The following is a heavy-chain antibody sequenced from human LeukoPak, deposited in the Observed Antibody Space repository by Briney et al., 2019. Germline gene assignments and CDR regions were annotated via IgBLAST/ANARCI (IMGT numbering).Heavy chain of an antibody. J-gene: IGHJ4*02. V-gene: IGHV3-23*01. D-gene: IGHD2-21*01. Sequence: GGSLRLSCIAFGFTLSSYEMSWIRQAPGKGLEWVSSVDYSGGDTHYADSVRGRFTISRDNSKNTLYLQMNSLRVEDAAVYYCARAPVTSCRGAYCYPFDYWGQGTLVTVSS. CDR1: GFTLSSYE. CDR3: ARAPVTSCRGAYCYPFDY. CDR2: VDYSGGDT.